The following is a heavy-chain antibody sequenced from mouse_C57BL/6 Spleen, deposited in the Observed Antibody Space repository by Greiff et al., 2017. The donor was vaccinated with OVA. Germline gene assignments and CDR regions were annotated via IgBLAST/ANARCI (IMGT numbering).Heavy chain of an antibody. Sequence: QVQLQQPGAELVRPGSSVKLSCKASGYTFTSYWMDWVKQRPGQGLEWIGNIYPSDSETHYNQKFKDKATLTVDKSSSTAYMQLSSLTSEDSAVYYCASYSLTFVDYWGQGTTLTVSS. CDR3: ASYSLTFVDY. CDR1: GYTFTSYW. V-gene: IGHV1-61*01. D-gene: IGHD4-1*01. CDR2: IYPSDSET. J-gene: IGHJ2*01.